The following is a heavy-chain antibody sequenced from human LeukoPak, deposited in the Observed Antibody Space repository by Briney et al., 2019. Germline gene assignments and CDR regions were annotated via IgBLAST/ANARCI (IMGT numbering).Heavy chain of an antibody. CDR1: GFTFSSYS. CDR3: ARDKSFPNAFDI. V-gene: IGHV3-21*01. D-gene: IGHD1-26*01. J-gene: IGHJ3*02. Sequence: GGSLRLSCAASGFTFSSYSMNWARQAPGKGLEWVSSISSSSSYIYYADSVKGRFTISRDNAKNSLYLQMNSLRAEDTAVYYCARDKSFPNAFDIWGQGTMVTVSS. CDR2: ISSSSSYI.